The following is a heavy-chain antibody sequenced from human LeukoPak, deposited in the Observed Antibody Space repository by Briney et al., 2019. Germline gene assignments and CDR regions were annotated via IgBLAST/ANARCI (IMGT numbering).Heavy chain of an antibody. Sequence: SETLSLTCAVYGGSFRGYYWSWIRQPPGKGVEWIAQINHSGTTTYTPSLKRRVTISVDTSNNQFSLKLSSVTAADTAVYYCARGDVGRALGYWGQGTLATVS. CDR1: GGSFRGYY. J-gene: IGHJ4*02. CDR3: ARGDVGRALGY. V-gene: IGHV4-34*01. CDR2: INHSGTT.